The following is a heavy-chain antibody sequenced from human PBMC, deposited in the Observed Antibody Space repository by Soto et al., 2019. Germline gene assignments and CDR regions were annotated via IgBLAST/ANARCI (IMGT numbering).Heavy chain of an antibody. J-gene: IGHJ4*02. CDR1: GGSFSGYY. D-gene: IGHD2-2*01. V-gene: IGHV4-34*01. Sequence: SETLSLTCAGSGGSFSGYYWGWVRQPPGKGLEWIGDINHTGGSNYNPSLKSRVMISVDTAKTQFSLNVTSVTAADTAVYYCAREDGYYSATRRNLYLDYWGPGTLVTVSS. CDR3: AREDGYYSATRRNLYLDY. CDR2: INHTGGS.